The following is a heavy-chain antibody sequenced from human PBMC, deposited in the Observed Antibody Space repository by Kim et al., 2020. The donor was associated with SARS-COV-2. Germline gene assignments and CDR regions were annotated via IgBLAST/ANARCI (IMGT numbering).Heavy chain of an antibody. CDR3: ARQRVRETDYYYGMDV. D-gene: IGHD3-10*01. CDR2: INTNTGNP. V-gene: IGHV7-4-1*02. CDR1: GYTFTNYA. Sequence: ASVKVSCKASGYTFTNYAMNWVRQAPGQGLEWMGWINTNTGNPTYAQGFTGRLVFSLDTSVSTAYLQISSLKAEDTAVYYCARQRVRETDYYYGMDVWGQGTTVTVSS. J-gene: IGHJ6*02.